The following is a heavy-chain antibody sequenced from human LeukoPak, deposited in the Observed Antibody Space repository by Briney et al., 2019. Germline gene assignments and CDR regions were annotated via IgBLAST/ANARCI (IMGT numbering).Heavy chain of an antibody. V-gene: IGHV1-8*01. CDR3: ARGPPIRGYRYGYDTGYYYSYSMDV. CDR2: MNPISGNT. Sequence: GASVKVSCKASGGTFTSYDINWVRQATGQGLEWMGWMNPISGNTGHAQKFQGRVTMTRDTSISTAYMELSSLRSEDTAVYYCARGPPIRGYRYGYDTGYYYSYSMDVWGKGTTVTISS. D-gene: IGHD5-18*01. J-gene: IGHJ6*03. CDR1: GGTFTSYD.